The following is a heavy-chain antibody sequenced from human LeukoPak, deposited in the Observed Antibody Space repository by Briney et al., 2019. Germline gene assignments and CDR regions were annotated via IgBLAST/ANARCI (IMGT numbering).Heavy chain of an antibody. CDR1: GGSFSGYY. Sequence: SETLSLTCAVYGGSFSGYYWSWIRQPPGKGLEWIGEINHSGSTNYNPSLKSRVTISVDTSKNQFSLKLSSVTAADTAVYYCARDQVASSGYEYYYYGMDVWGQGTTVTVSS. CDR3: ARDQVASSGYEYYYYGMDV. CDR2: INHSGST. J-gene: IGHJ6*02. D-gene: IGHD3-22*01. V-gene: IGHV4-34*01.